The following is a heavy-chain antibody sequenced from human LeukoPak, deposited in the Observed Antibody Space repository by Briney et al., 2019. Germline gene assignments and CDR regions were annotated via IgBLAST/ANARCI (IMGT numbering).Heavy chain of an antibody. Sequence: LVKVSCKASGGTFSSYAISWVRQAPGQGLEWMGRIIPILGIANYAQKFQGRVTITADKSTSTAYMELSSLRSEDTAVYYCAREGTVVTPRGWFDPWGQGTLVTVSS. D-gene: IGHD4-23*01. CDR2: IIPILGIA. V-gene: IGHV1-69*04. CDR3: AREGTVVTPRGWFDP. J-gene: IGHJ5*02. CDR1: GGTFSSYA.